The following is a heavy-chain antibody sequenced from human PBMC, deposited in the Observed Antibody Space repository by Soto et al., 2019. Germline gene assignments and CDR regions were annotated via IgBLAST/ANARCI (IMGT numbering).Heavy chain of an antibody. CDR2: IYHSGST. CDR3: ARDSQYSSLLAQWDY. CDR1: GCSISSGYY. J-gene: IGHJ4*02. Sequence: PSETLSLTCAVSGCSISSGYYWGWIRQPPGKGLEWIGSIYHSGSTYHNPSLKSRVTISVDTSKNQFSLKLSSVTAADTAVYYCARDSQYSSLLAQWDYWGQGTLVTVSS. V-gene: IGHV4-38-2*02. D-gene: IGHD6-6*01.